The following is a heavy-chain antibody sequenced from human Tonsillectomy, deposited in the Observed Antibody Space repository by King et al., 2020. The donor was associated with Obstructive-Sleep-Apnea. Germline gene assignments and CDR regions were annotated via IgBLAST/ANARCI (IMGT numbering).Heavy chain of an antibody. Sequence: VQLVESGGGLVQPGGSLRLSCAASGFTFSSYWMSWVRQAPGKGLEWVANIKQDGSEKYYVDSVKGRFTISRDNAKNSLYLQMNSLRAEDTAVYYCARITMIVVVIPSYFDYWGKGTLVTVSS. CDR3: ARITMIVVVIPSYFDY. J-gene: IGHJ4*02. D-gene: IGHD3-22*01. CDR2: IKQDGSEK. V-gene: IGHV3-7*01. CDR1: GFTFSSYW.